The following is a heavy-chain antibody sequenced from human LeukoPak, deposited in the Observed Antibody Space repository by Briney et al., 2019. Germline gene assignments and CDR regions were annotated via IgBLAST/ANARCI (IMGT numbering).Heavy chain of an antibody. CDR1: GFTFSSYS. Sequence: GGSLRLSCAASGFTFSSYSMNWVRQAPGKGLEWVSSISSSSSYIYYADSVKGRFTISRDNAKNSLYLQMNSPRAEDTAVYYCARSKTRNYWYGMDAWGQGTTVTVSS. J-gene: IGHJ6*02. CDR2: ISSSSSYI. CDR3: ARSKTRNYWYGMDA. V-gene: IGHV3-21*01.